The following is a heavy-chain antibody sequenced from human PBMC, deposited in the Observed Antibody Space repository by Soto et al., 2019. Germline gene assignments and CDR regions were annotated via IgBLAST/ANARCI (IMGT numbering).Heavy chain of an antibody. CDR2: FDPEDGET. Sequence: ASVKVSCKVSGYTLTELSMHWVRQAPGKGLEWMGGFDPEDGETIYAQKFQGRVTMTEDASTSTAYMELSSLRSEDTAVYYCARDRDSSGYYYVPDAFDIWGQGTMVTVSS. J-gene: IGHJ3*02. CDR3: ARDRDSSGYYYVPDAFDI. CDR1: GYTLTELS. V-gene: IGHV1-24*01. D-gene: IGHD3-22*01.